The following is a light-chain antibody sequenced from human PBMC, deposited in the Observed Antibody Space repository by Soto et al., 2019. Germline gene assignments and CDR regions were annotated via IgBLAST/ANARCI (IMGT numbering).Light chain of an antibody. Sequence: QSALTQPASVSGSPGQSITISCTGTSSDVGGYDFVSWYQHHPGKAPKLMIYAVIYRPSGVSNRFSGSKSGNTASLTISGLQAEDEADYYCSSYTSSGGWVFGGGTKLTVL. CDR2: AVI. CDR1: SSDVGGYDF. J-gene: IGLJ3*02. V-gene: IGLV2-14*01. CDR3: SSYTSSGGWV.